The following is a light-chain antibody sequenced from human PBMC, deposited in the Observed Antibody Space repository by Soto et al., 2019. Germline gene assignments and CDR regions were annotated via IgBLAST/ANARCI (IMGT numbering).Light chain of an antibody. CDR1: SSDVGGYNY. V-gene: IGLV2-14*01. Sequence: QSALTQPASVSGSPGQSITISCTGTSSDVGGYNYVSWYQQHPGKAPKVMIYDVSNRPSGVSSRFSGSKSGNTASLTISGLQAEDEADYYCSSYTRSSTRVFGTGTKLTVL. CDR2: DVS. CDR3: SSYTRSSTRV. J-gene: IGLJ1*01.